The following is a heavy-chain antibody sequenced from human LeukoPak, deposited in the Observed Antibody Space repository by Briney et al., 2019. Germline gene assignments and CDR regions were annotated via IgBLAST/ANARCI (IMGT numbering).Heavy chain of an antibody. Sequence: ASVKVSCKASGYTFTGYYMHWVRQAPGQGLEWMGWINPNSGGTNYAQEFQGRVTITRDTSISTAYMELSSLRSEDTAVYYCARGHLHPGIAAAGTGGIDYWGQGTLVTVSS. D-gene: IGHD6-13*01. CDR2: INPNSGGT. CDR1: GYTFTGYY. J-gene: IGHJ4*02. V-gene: IGHV1-2*02. CDR3: ARGHLHPGIAAAGTGGIDY.